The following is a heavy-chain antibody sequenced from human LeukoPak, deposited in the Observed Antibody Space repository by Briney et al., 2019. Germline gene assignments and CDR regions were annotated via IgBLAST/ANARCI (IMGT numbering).Heavy chain of an antibody. CDR2: IYYSGST. Sequence: SETLSLTCTVSGGSISSYYWSWIRQPPGQGLEWIGYIYYSGSTNYNPSLKSRVTISVDTSKNQFSLKLSSVAAADTAVYYCARGRERWHNYVGRTGRGLYYFDYWGQGTLVTVSS. V-gene: IGHV4-59*12. D-gene: IGHD5-24*01. CDR1: GGSISSYY. CDR3: ARGRERWHNYVGRTGRGLYYFDY. J-gene: IGHJ4*02.